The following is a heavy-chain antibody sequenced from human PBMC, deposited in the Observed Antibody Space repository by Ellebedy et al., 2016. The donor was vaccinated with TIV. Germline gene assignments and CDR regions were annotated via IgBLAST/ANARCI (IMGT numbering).Heavy chain of an antibody. CDR2: MHYDGENK. J-gene: IGHJ6*02. CDR3: AREGPESHQDFYYGMDV. CDR1: GFTLDSYG. V-gene: IGHV3-30*12. Sequence: PGGSLRLSCAASGFTLDSYGVHWVRQAPGEGLEWVAVMHYDGENKFYAGSVKGRFTISRDTSKKIVYLQMNSLRAEDTAVYFCAREGPESHQDFYYGMDVWGRGTTVIVSS.